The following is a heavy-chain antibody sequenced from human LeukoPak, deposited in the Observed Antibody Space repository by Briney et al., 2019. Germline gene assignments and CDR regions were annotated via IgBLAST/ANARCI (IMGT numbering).Heavy chain of an antibody. CDR1: GYTFTSNY. D-gene: IGHD4-17*01. Sequence: ASVKVSCKAFGYTFTSNYMHWVRQAPGQGPEWMGVISPSGGSTTYAQRFQGRVTLTRDMSTSTDYLELSSLRSEDTAVYYCAPYGDYEGYWGQGTLVTVSS. CDR2: ISPSGGST. J-gene: IGHJ4*02. CDR3: APYGDYEGY. V-gene: IGHV1-46*01.